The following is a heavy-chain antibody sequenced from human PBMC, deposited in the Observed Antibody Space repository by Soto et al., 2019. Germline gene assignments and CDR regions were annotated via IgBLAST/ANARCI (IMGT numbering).Heavy chain of an antibody. J-gene: IGHJ4*02. D-gene: IGHD3-3*01. V-gene: IGHV3-30*18. CDR1: GFTFSSYG. CDR3: AKPVLRFLEWSPADY. CDR2: ISYDGSNK. Sequence: GGSLRLSCAASGFTFSSYGMHWVRQAPGKGLEWVAVISYDGSNKYYADSVKGRFTISRDNSKNTLYLQMNSLRAEDTAVYYCAKPVLRFLEWSPADYWGQGTLVTVSS.